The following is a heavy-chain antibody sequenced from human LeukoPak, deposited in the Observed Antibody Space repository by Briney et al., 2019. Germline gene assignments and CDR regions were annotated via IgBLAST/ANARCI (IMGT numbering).Heavy chain of an antibody. J-gene: IGHJ4*02. D-gene: IGHD3-22*01. CDR1: GYTFTSYG. Sequence: GASVEVSCKASGYTFTSYGISWVRQAPGQGLEWMGWISAYNGNTNYAQKLQGRVTMTTDTSTGTAYMELRSLRSDDTAVYYCARAPYYYDSSGYSPFDYWGQGTLVTVSS. CDR2: ISAYNGNT. V-gene: IGHV1-18*01. CDR3: ARAPYYYDSSGYSPFDY.